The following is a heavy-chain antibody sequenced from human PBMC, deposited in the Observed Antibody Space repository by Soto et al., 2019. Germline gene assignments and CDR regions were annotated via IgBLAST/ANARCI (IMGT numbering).Heavy chain of an antibody. Sequence: ASVKVSCKASGYTFTGYYLRWVRQAPGQGLEWMGWINPNSGATNYAQKFQGWVTMTRDTSISTAYMELSRLRNDDTAVYYCARDLQYCSGRSCPIYMDVWGKGTTVTVSS. J-gene: IGHJ6*03. CDR2: INPNSGAT. CDR1: GYTFTGYY. V-gene: IGHV1-2*04. D-gene: IGHD2-15*01. CDR3: ARDLQYCSGRSCPIYMDV.